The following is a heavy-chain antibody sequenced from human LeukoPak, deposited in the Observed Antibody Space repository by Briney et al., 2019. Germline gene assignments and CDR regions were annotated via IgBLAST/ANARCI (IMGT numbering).Heavy chain of an antibody. V-gene: IGHV3-30*18. J-gene: IGHJ4*02. CDR3: AKDRRQSSGYLSY. CDR1: GFTFSSYG. Sequence: GGSLRLSCAASGFTFSSYGMHWVRQAPGKGLEWVAVISYDGSNKYYADSVKGRFTISRDNPKNTLYLQMNSLRAEDTAVYYCAKDRRQSSGYLSYWGQGILVTVSS. CDR2: ISYDGSNK. D-gene: IGHD3-22*01.